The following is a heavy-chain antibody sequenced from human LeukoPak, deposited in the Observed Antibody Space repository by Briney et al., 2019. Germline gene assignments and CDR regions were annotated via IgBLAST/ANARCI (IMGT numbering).Heavy chain of an antibody. CDR1: GYTFIGYY. J-gene: IGHJ4*02. Sequence: ASVNVSCKASGYTFIGYYMHWVRQAPGQGLEWMGWIDPNSGGTNYAQKFQGRVTMTRDTSISTAYMELSRLRSDDTAVYYCARGVARYYYDSSGYYLYWGQGALVTVSS. CDR2: IDPNSGGT. CDR3: ARGVARYYYDSSGYYLY. V-gene: IGHV1-2*02. D-gene: IGHD3-22*01.